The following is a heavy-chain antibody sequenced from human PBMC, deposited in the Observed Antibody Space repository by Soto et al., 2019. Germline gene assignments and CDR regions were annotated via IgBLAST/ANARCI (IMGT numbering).Heavy chain of an antibody. CDR3: ARELVVAGTYWFDP. D-gene: IGHD6-19*01. V-gene: IGHV1-3*01. Sequence: GASVKVSCKASGYSFTSNAIHWVRRAPGQRLEWMGWISPGNGKTKYSENFQGRVIITRDTSASTTYMELSRLRSEDTAVYYCARELVVAGTYWFDPWGQGALVTVSS. CDR2: ISPGNGKT. J-gene: IGHJ5*02. CDR1: GYSFTSNA.